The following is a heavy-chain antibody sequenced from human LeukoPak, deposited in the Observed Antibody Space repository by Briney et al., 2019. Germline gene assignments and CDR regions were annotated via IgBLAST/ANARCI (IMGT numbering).Heavy chain of an antibody. V-gene: IGHV3-48*03. D-gene: IGHD1-26*01. CDR2: ISSSGSTI. CDR1: GFTFSSYE. Sequence: PGGSLRLSCAASGFTFSSYEMNWVRQAPGKGLEWVSYISSSGSTIYYADSVKGRFTISRDNAKNSLYLQMNSLRVEDTAVYYCARDPYSGTYGNTYYCYMDVWGKGTTVTISS. CDR3: ARDPYSGTYGNTYYCYMDV. J-gene: IGHJ6*03.